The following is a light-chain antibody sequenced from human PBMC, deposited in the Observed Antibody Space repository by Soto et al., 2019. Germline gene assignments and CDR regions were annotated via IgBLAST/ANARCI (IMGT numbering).Light chain of an antibody. CDR1: QSVDND. Sequence: EIVMTQSPATLSVSPGDRATLSCRASQSVDNDLAWYQQKPGQPPRLLIYDASIRAAGIPARFSASGSGTDFTLTISDVQPEDFALYYCHQRQSWPRTFGQGTKVDIK. CDR3: HQRQSWPRT. V-gene: IGKV3D-15*03. CDR2: DAS. J-gene: IGKJ1*01.